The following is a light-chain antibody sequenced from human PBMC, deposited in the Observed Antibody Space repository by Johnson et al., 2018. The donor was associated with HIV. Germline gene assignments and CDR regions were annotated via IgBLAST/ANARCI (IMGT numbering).Light chain of an antibody. CDR1: NSNIGYNS. CDR2: ENN. V-gene: IGLV1-51*02. CDR3: GAWDSGLTAHFV. Sequence: QAVLTQPPSVSTAPGQRVTISCSGNNSNIGYNSVSWYQQVPGAAPKLLIYENNKRPSGIADRFSASKSGTSATLDITGLQTGDEADYYCGAWDSGLTAHFVVGSGTKVTVL. J-gene: IGLJ1*01.